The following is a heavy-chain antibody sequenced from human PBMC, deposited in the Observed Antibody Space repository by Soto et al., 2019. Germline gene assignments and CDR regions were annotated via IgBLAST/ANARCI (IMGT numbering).Heavy chain of an antibody. J-gene: IGHJ4*02. D-gene: IGHD6-6*01. V-gene: IGHV4-61*05. Sequence: PSETLSLTCTVSGGSISSSSYYWGWIRQPPGKGLEWIGYSSDSGSTNYNPSLKSRVTISVDTSTNEFSLELRSMTAADTAVYYCARNSEYSSSTDYWGQGTLVTVSS. CDR1: GGSISSSSYY. CDR2: SSDSGST. CDR3: ARNSEYSSSTDY.